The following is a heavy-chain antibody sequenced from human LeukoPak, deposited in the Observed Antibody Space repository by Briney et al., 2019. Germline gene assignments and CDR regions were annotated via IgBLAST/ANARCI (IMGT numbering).Heavy chain of an antibody. CDR2: INPNSGGT. V-gene: IGHV1-2*02. D-gene: IGHD2-2*01. J-gene: IGHJ6*03. CDR3: ARDPIVVVPAAMNYYYYYYMDV. CDR1: GYTFTGYY. Sequence: ASVKVSCKASGYTFTGYYMHWVRQAPGQGLEWMGWINPNSGGTNYAQKFQGRVTMTRDTSISTAYMELSRLRSDDTAVCYCARDPIVVVPAAMNYYYYYYMDVWGKGTTVTVSS.